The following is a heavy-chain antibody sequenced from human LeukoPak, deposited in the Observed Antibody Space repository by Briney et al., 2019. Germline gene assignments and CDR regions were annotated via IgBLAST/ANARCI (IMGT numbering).Heavy chain of an antibody. J-gene: IGHJ4*02. CDR1: SFTFSSYT. V-gene: IGHV3-21*01. CDR2: ISSSSSDI. CDR3: ARDRTITGTIIDY. Sequence: GGSLRLSCAASSFTFSSYTMNWVRQAPGKGLEWVSSISSSSSDIYYADSVKGRFTISRDNAKNSLFLQMNSLRAEDTAVYYCARDRTITGTIIDYWGQGTLVTVSS. D-gene: IGHD1-7*01.